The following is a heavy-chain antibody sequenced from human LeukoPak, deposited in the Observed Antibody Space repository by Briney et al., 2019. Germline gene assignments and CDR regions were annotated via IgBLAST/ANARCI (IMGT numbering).Heavy chain of an antibody. J-gene: IGHJ4*02. V-gene: IGHV3-33*01. CDR2: MWDDGTNE. CDR3: ARDQRIGGYSYGLTGNFDY. D-gene: IGHD5-18*01. CDR1: GFNFGIYG. Sequence: GGSLRLSCTASGFNFGIYGMHWVRQAPGKGLEWVAVMWDDGTNEYYVESVKGRFTISRDNSKNTLYLQMNSLRTEDTAVYYCARDQRIGGYSYGLTGNFDYWGQGTLVTVSS.